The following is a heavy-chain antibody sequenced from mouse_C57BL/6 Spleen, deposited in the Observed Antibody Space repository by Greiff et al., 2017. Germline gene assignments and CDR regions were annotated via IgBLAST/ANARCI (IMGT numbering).Heavy chain of an antibody. V-gene: IGHV1-80*01. J-gene: IGHJ4*01. CDR2: IYPGDGDT. CDR3: ARSPSGYAMDY. Sequence: QVQLQQSGAELVKPGASVKISCKASGYAFSSYWMNWVKQRPGKVLEWIGQIYPGDGDTNYNGKFKGKATLTADKSSSTAYIQLSSLTSEDSAVYFCARSPSGYAMDYWGQGTSVTVSS. CDR1: GYAFSSYW.